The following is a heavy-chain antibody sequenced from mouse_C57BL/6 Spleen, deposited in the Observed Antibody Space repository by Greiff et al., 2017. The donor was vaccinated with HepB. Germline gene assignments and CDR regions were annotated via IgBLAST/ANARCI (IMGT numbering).Heavy chain of an antibody. V-gene: IGHV1-55*01. CDR3: ASGALYYYGSSPYWYFDV. CDR2: IYPGSGST. J-gene: IGHJ1*03. Sequence: QVQLKQPGAELVKPGASVKMSCKASGYTFTSYWITWVKQRPGQGLEWIGDIYPGSGSTNYNEKLKSKATLTVDTASSTAYMQLSSLTSEDSAVYYCASGALYYYGSSPYWYFDVWGTGTTVTVSS. CDR1: GYTFTSYW. D-gene: IGHD1-1*01.